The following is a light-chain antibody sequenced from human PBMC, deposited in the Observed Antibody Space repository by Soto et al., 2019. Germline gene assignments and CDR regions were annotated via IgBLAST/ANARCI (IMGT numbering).Light chain of an antibody. J-gene: IGKJ2*01. CDR3: QQYKSFFYT. CDR2: QAS. V-gene: IGKV1-5*03. CDR1: QSINNC. Sequence: DIQMTQSPSTLSASVGDSVTLACRASQSINNCLAWYQQRPGKAPKLLVYQASTLKSGVPSRFSGSGSGTEFTLTISSLQPEDLATYYCQQYKSFFYTFGQGTKVEIK.